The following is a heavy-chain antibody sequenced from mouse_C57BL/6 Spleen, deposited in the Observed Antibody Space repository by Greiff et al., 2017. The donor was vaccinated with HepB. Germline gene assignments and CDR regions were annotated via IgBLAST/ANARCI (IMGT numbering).Heavy chain of an antibody. CDR2: IYPGSGST. D-gene: IGHD1-1*01. V-gene: IGHV1-55*01. J-gene: IGHJ4*01. CDR3: ARRGRNYGSSPYAMDY. CDR1: GYTFTSYW. Sequence: QVQLQQPEAELVKPGASVKMSCKASGYTFTSYWITWVKQRPGQGLEWIGDIYPGSGSTNYNEKFKSKATLTVDTSSSTAYMQLSSLTSEDSAVYYCARRGRNYGSSPYAMDYWGQGTSVTVSS.